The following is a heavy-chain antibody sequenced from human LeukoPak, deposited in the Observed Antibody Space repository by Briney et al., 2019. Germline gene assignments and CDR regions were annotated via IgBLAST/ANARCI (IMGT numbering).Heavy chain of an antibody. Sequence: GGSLRLSCAASGFTFSSYAMHWVRQAPGKGLEWVAVISYDGSNKYYADSVKGRFTISRHNSKNTLYLQMNSLRAEDTAVYYCARVQTNSSSWKALYYFDYWGQGTLVTVSS. V-gene: IGHV3-30*01. CDR1: GFTFSSYA. J-gene: IGHJ4*02. D-gene: IGHD6-13*01. CDR2: ISYDGSNK. CDR3: ARVQTNSSSWKALYYFDY.